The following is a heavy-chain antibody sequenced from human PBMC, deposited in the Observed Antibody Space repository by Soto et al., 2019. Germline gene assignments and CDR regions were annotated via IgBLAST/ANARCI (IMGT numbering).Heavy chain of an antibody. CDR1: RFTFGDYA. CDR2: IRSKAYGGTT. Sequence: SLRLSCTASRFTFGDYAMSWFRQAPGKGLEWVGFIRSKAYGGTTEYAASVKGRFTISRDDSKSIAYLQMNSLKTEDTAVYYCTRGRSDRFLEWLLSNDAFDIWGQGTMVTVSS. CDR3: TRGRSDRFLEWLLSNDAFDI. J-gene: IGHJ3*02. D-gene: IGHD3-3*01. V-gene: IGHV3-49*03.